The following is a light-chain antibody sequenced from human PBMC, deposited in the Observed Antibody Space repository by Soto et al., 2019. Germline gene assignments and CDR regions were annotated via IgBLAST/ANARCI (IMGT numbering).Light chain of an antibody. CDR2: GVN. CDR1: SSDVGGYNF. Sequence: QSALTQPASVSGSPGQSITISCTGTSSDVGGYNFVSWYQQHPGKAPRLMIFGVNNRPSGVSDRFSGSKSGNTASLTISGLQAEDEADYYCSSYTFSSTLVVFGGGTQLTVL. CDR3: SSYTFSSTLVV. J-gene: IGLJ3*02. V-gene: IGLV2-14*01.